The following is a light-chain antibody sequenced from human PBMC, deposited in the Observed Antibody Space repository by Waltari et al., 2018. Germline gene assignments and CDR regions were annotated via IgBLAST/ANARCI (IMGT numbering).Light chain of an antibody. V-gene: IGKV3-15*01. CDR1: QSVSSK. Sequence: ETVMTQSPSTLSVSPGERATISCRASQSVSSKLAWYQQKPGQAPRHLIYDASTRATGSPSRCSGSGAGTEFTLTISSLQSEDFAVYFCQQYSNWPPVTFGQGTKVEIQ. CDR3: QQYSNWPPVT. J-gene: IGKJ1*01. CDR2: DAS.